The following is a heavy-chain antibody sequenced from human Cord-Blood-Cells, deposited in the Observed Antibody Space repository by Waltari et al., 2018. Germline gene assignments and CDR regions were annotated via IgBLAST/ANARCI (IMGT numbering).Heavy chain of an antibody. CDR2: IYSGGRP. CDR1: GFTVSSNY. D-gene: IGHD3-3*01. Sequence: EVQLVESGGGLIQPGGSLRLSCAASGFTVSSNYMSWVRQAPGKGLEWVSVIYSGGRPYYADAVKGRFTITRDNSKNTLYLQMNSLRAEDTAVYYCARELYDFWSGYYTEGYYYYYMDVWGKGTTVTVSS. J-gene: IGHJ6*03. V-gene: IGHV3-53*01. CDR3: ARELYDFWSGYYTEGYYYYYMDV.